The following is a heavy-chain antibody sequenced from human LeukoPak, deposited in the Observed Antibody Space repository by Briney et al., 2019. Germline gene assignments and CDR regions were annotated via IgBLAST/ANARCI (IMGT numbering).Heavy chain of an antibody. D-gene: IGHD5-18*01. V-gene: IGHV3-30*04. CDR3: AREYTANSFDY. J-gene: IGHJ4*02. Sequence: GGSLRLSCAASGFTFSSYVMHWVRQAPGKGLEWVAIISYDGSNEYYADSVKGRFTISRDNSKNTLYLQMNSLRAEDTAVYYCAREYTANSFDYWGQGTLVTVSS. CDR2: ISYDGSNE. CDR1: GFTFSSYV.